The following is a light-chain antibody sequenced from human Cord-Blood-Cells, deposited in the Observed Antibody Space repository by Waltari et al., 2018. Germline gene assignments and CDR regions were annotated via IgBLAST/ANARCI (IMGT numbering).Light chain of an antibody. CDR3: SSYTSSSNYV. CDR2: DVS. CDR1: SSDVGGYNY. J-gene: IGLJ1*01. Sequence: QSALTHPDSVSGSPGQSLTISCTGTSSDVGGYNYVSWYQQHPGKAPKLMIYDVSNRPSVVSNRFSGSKSGNTASLTISVLQAEDEADYYCSSYTSSSNYVFGTGTKFTVL. V-gene: IGLV2-14*01.